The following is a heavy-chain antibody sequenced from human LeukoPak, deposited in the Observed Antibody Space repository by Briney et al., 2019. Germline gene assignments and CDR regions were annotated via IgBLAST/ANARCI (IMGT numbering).Heavy chain of an antibody. D-gene: IGHD2-15*01. CDR1: GGSIRSYY. V-gene: IGHV4-34*01. CDR3: ARGGPFLGPVAAGGLDV. CDR2: INHSGSI. Sequence: SETLSLTCTVSGGSIRSYYWSWIRQPPGKGLEWTGEINHSGSIKYNPSLKSRVSILVDTSKNQVSLKLTSVTAADTAVYYCARGGPFLGPVAAGGLDVWGQGTTVTVSS. J-gene: IGHJ6*02.